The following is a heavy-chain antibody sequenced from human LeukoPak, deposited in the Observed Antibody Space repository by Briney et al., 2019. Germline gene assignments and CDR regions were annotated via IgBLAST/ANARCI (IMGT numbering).Heavy chain of an antibody. CDR1: GFTFSSYG. V-gene: IGHV3-33*01. J-gene: IGHJ3*02. CDR2: IWYDGSNN. D-gene: IGHD5-12*01. Sequence: PGGSLRLSCAASGFTFSSYGMHWVRQAPGKGLEWVEVIWYDGSNNYYADSVKGRFTISRNNSKNTLYLQMNSLSAEDTAVYHCARSDIVATIDAFDIWGRGTMVSVFS. CDR3: ARSDIVATIDAFDI.